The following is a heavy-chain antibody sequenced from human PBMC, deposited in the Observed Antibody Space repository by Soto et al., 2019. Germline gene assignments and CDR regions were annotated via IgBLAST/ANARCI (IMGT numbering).Heavy chain of an antibody. CDR1: GDSIGSSTNY. J-gene: IGHJ4*02. Sequence: SETLSLTCSVSGDSIGSSTNYWGWIRQPPGKGLEWIGTIYHSGNTYYNPTLKSRVAISVDMSKNQFSLRLNSVTATDTAVYYCARHEWLQLWLVTDYWGQGALVTVSS. V-gene: IGHV4-39*01. CDR3: ARHEWLQLWLVTDY. CDR2: IYHSGNT. D-gene: IGHD5-18*01.